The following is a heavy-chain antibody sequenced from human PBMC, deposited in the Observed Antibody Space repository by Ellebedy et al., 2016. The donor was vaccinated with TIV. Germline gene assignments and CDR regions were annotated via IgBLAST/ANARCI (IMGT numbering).Heavy chain of an antibody. D-gene: IGHD5-12*01. CDR3: ARVGYILDPGFDY. Sequence: SETLSLXXTVSGGSISSYYWSWIRQPPGKGLEWIGYIYYSGSTNYNPSLKSRVTISVDTSKNQFSLKLSSVTAADTAVYYCARVGYILDPGFDYWGQGTLVTVSS. CDR1: GGSISSYY. J-gene: IGHJ4*02. CDR2: IYYSGST. V-gene: IGHV4-59*12.